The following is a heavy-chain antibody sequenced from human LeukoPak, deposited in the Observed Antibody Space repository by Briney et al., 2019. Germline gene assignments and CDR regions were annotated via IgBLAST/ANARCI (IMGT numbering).Heavy chain of an antibody. CDR3: ARAGTTAAGTDLDY. Sequence: GASVKVSCKASGYTFTGYYMHWVRQAPGQGLEWMGWINPNSGGTNYAQKFQGWVTMTRDTSISTAYMELSRLRSDDTAVYYCARAGTTAAGTDLDYWGQGTLVTVSS. J-gene: IGHJ4*02. V-gene: IGHV1-2*04. CDR2: INPNSGGT. D-gene: IGHD6-13*01. CDR1: GYTFTGYY.